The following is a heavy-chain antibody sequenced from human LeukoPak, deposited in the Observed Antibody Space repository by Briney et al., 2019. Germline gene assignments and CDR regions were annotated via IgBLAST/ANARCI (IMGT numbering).Heavy chain of an antibody. J-gene: IGHJ3*02. CDR3: ARVVGATGRAFDI. CDR2: INSDGSST. D-gene: IGHD1-26*01. CDR1: GFTFSTYW. V-gene: IGHV3-74*01. Sequence: GGSLRLSCAASGFTFSTYWMLWVRQAPGKGLVWVSRINSDGSSTSYADSVKGRFTISRDNAKNTLYLQMNSLRAEDTAVYYCARVVGATGRAFDIWGQGTMVTVSS.